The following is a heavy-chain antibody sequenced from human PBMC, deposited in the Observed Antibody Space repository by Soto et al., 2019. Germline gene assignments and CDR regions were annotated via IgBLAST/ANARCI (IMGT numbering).Heavy chain of an antibody. V-gene: IGHV3-11*01. CDR3: ARDPVSATGLGYGMDV. CDR2: ISSSGTTI. Sequence: QVQLVGSGGGLVKPGGSLRLSCAASGFTFSDYYMSWIRQAPGKGLEWISYISSSGTTIYYADSVKGRFTVSRDNVKNSLYLQMNSLRAEDTAVYYCARDPVSATGLGYGMDVWGQGTTVTVSS. D-gene: IGHD6-19*01. J-gene: IGHJ6*02. CDR1: GFTFSDYY.